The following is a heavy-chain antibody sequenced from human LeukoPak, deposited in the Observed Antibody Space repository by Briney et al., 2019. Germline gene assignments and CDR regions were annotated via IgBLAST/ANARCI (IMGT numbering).Heavy chain of an antibody. V-gene: IGHV3-48*03. D-gene: IGHD3-22*01. CDR2: ISSSGSTI. CDR3: AREGYDSSGYSTTRFDY. J-gene: IGHJ4*02. Sequence: GGSLRLSCAASGFTFSSYEMNWVRQAPGKGLEWVSYISSSGSTIYYADSVKGRFTISRDNAKNSLYLQMNSLRAEDTAVYYCAREGYDSSGYSTTRFDYWGQGTLVTVSS. CDR1: GFTFSSYE.